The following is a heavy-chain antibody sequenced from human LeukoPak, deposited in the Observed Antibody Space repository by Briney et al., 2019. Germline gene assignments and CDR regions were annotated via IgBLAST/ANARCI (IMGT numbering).Heavy chain of an antibody. D-gene: IGHD2-21*02. CDR1: GYNFTSYD. J-gene: IGHJ4*02. Sequence: ASVKVSCKASGYNFTSYDINWVRQATGQGLEWMGWMYANSGNTGYAQKFQGRLTMTRNTSISTAYMELSSLTSEDTAVYYCARPSGNCGGDCYRLSYWGQGALVTVSS. V-gene: IGHV1-8*01. CDR3: ARPSGNCGGDCYRLSY. CDR2: MYANSGNT.